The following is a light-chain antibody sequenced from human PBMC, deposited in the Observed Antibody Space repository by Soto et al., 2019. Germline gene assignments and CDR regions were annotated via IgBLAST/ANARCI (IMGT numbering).Light chain of an antibody. CDR1: QSVRTF. CDR2: DAS. CDR3: QQRSNELT. Sequence: VMTQSPDTLSASPGERATLSCRASQSVRTFLAWYQLKPGQPPRLLIYDASSRDTGIPARFSGSGSGTDFTLTISSLEPEDFAIYYCQQRSNELTFGGGTKVDIK. V-gene: IGKV3-11*01. J-gene: IGKJ4*01.